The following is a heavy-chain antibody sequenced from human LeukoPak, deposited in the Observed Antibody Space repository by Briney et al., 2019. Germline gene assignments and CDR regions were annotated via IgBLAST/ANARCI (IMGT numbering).Heavy chain of an antibody. D-gene: IGHD3-10*01. CDR1: GFTFSSYS. Sequence: GGSLRLSCAASGFTFSSYSMNWVRQAPGKGLEWVSSISSSSSYIYYADSVKGRFTISRDNAKNSLYLQMNSLKAEDTAVYYCARAGGWFGDYAFDIWGQGTMVTVSS. V-gene: IGHV3-21*01. CDR3: ARAGGWFGDYAFDI. J-gene: IGHJ3*02. CDR2: ISSSSSYI.